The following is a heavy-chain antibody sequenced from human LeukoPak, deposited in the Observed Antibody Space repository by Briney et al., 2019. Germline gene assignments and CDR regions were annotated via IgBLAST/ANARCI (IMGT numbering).Heavy chain of an antibody. Sequence: GGSLRLPCAASGFTFSSYGMHWVRQAPGKGLEWVAVISYDGSNKYYADSVKGRFTISRDNSKNTLCLQMNSLRAEDTAVYYCAKDNARTPPWYPGYWGQGTLVTVSS. V-gene: IGHV3-30*18. D-gene: IGHD6-13*01. CDR1: GFTFSSYG. CDR3: AKDNARTPPWYPGY. J-gene: IGHJ4*02. CDR2: ISYDGSNK.